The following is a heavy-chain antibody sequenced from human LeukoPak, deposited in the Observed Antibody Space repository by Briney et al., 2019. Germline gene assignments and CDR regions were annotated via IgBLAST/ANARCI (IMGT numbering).Heavy chain of an antibody. CDR2: IWSDGSNK. CDR1: GFTFSSYA. Sequence: SGGSLRLSCAASGFTFSSYAMHWVRQAPGKGLEWVAFIWSDGSNKYYADSVKGRFTISRDNSEDTLYLQMNSLRVEDTAVYYCARDPAGSGFAFDSWGQGALVTVSS. J-gene: IGHJ4*02. D-gene: IGHD1-1*01. V-gene: IGHV3-33*08. CDR3: ARDPAGSGFAFDS.